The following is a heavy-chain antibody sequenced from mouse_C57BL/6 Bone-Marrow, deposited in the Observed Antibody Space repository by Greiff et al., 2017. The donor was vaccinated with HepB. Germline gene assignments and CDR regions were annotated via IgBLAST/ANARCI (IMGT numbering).Heavy chain of an antibody. D-gene: IGHD2-10*02. CDR2: ISNGGGST. CDR3: ARRVWGAFAY. CDR1: GFTFSDYY. J-gene: IGHJ3*01. Sequence: EVKLQESGGGLVQPGGSLKLSCAASGFTFSDYYMYWVRQTPEKRLEWVAYISNGGGSTYYPDTVKGRFTISRDNAKNTLYLQMSRLKSEDTAMYYCARRVWGAFAYWGQGTLVTVSA. V-gene: IGHV5-12*01.